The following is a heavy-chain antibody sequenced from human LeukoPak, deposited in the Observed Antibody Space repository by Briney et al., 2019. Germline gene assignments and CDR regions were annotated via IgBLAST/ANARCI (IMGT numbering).Heavy chain of an antibody. D-gene: IGHD4-11*01. V-gene: IGHV3-23*01. CDR3: AKSGYSNFFDY. CDR2: VSGSGGST. CDR1: GFTFSSYA. J-gene: IGHJ4*02. Sequence: QPGESLRLSCAASGFTFSSYALNWVRQAPGKGLEWVSTVSGSGGSTYYAGSVKGRFTISRDNSKSTLYLQMNSLRAEDTAVYYCAKSGYSNFFDYWGQGTLVTVSS.